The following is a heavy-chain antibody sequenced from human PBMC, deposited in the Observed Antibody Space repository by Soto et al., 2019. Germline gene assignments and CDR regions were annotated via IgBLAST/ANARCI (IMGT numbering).Heavy chain of an antibody. D-gene: IGHD1-26*01. CDR3: ARDQVGATGDY. Sequence: QIQLVQSGAEVKKPGASVKVSCKASGYTFTSYGISWVRQAPGQGLEWMGWISAYNGNRNYAQKVQGRVTMTTDTSTNTAYMEVRSLRSDDTAMYYCARDQVGATGDYWGQGTLVTVSS. V-gene: IGHV1-18*01. CDR2: ISAYNGNR. J-gene: IGHJ4*02. CDR1: GYTFTSYG.